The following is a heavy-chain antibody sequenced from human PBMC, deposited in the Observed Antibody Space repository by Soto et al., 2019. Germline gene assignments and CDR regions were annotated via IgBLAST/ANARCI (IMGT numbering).Heavy chain of an antibody. CDR1: GFSFKSHG. CDR2: IWYDGSNK. D-gene: IGHD4-17*01. V-gene: IGHV3-33*01. Sequence: QVQLVESGGGVVQPGRSLRLSCAASGFSFKSHGMHWVRQAPGKGLEWVALIWYDGSNKYHEDSVKGRFTITRDNSENTLYLQMNSLRAEDTAGDYCARGPNYGDYVMDYWGRGTLVTVSS. J-gene: IGHJ4*02. CDR3: ARGPNYGDYVMDY.